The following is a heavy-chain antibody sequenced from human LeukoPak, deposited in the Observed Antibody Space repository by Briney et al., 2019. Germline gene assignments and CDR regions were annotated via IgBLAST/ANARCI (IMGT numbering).Heavy chain of an antibody. CDR1: GFIFSDYS. D-gene: IGHD1-1*01. V-gene: IGHV3-11*06. CDR2: IGISSGNT. J-gene: IGHJ4*02. Sequence: GGSLRLSCAASGFIFSDYSMSWVRQAPGKGLEWISYIGISSGNTKYADSVKGRFTISGDNAKNSLYLQMNSLRVEDTAVYYCARDHNYAFDNWGQGTLVTVSS. CDR3: ARDHNYAFDN.